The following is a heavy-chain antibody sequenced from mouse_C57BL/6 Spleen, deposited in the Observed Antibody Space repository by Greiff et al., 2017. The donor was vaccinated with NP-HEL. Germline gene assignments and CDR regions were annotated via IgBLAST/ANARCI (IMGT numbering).Heavy chain of an antibody. V-gene: IGHV1-20*01. J-gene: IGHJ4*01. CDR2: INPYNGDT. CDR3: ARRVYSNYPYYAMDY. Sequence: VQLKESGPELVKPGDSVKISCKASGYSFTGYFMNWVMQSHGKSLEWIGRINPYNGDTFYNQKFKGKATLTVDKSSSTAHMELRSLTSEDSAVYYCARRVYSNYPYYAMDYWGQGTSVTVSS. D-gene: IGHD2-5*01. CDR1: GYSFTGYF.